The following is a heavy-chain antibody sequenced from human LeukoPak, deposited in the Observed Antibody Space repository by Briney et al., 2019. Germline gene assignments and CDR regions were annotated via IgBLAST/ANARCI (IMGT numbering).Heavy chain of an antibody. Sequence: PGGSLRLSCAASGFTFSSYAMSWVRQAPGKGLEWVSAISGSGGSTYYADSVKGRFTISRDNSKDTLYLQMNSLRAEDTAIYYCAKSVGYSSSGPNYWGQGTLVTVSS. CDR3: AKSVGYSSSGPNY. J-gene: IGHJ4*02. V-gene: IGHV3-23*01. CDR1: GFTFSSYA. CDR2: ISGSGGST. D-gene: IGHD6-13*01.